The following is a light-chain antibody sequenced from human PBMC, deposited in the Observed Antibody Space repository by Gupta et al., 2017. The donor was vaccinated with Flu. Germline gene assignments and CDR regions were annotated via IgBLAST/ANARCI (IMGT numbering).Light chain of an antibody. Sequence: PSFLSAFVGDRVTITCQASQEIKDNLNWFQQKPGKPPQLLIYATSYLETGVPSRFSGSGSGTDFTFTISRLQPGDTATYCCQQYDDLPLAFGGGTRLEIK. J-gene: IGKJ4*01. V-gene: IGKV1-33*01. CDR3: QQYDDLPLA. CDR2: ATS. CDR1: QEIKDN.